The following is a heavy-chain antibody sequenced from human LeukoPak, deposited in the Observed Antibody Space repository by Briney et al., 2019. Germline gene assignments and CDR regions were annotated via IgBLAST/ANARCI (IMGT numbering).Heavy chain of an antibody. V-gene: IGHV3-15*01. D-gene: IGHD2-15*01. CDR1: GFTFSNAW. CDR2: IKSKTDGGTT. CDR3: TTAVWVVVAVINFDC. J-gene: IGHJ4*01. Sequence: GGSLRLSCAASGFTFSNAWMSWVRQAPGKGLEWVGRIKSKTDGGTTDYAAPVKGRFTISRNDSKNTLYLQMNSLKTEDTAVYYCTTAVWVVVAVINFDCWGQGTLVTVSS.